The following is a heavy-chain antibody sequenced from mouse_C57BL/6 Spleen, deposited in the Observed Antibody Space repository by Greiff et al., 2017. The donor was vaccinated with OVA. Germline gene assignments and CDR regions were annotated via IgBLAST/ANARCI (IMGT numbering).Heavy chain of an antibody. CDR3: TRQGDGSSSFDY. V-gene: IGHV1-69*01. D-gene: IGHD1-1*01. Sequence: QVQLQQPGAELVMPGASVKLSCKASGFTFTSYWMHWVKQRPGQGLEWIGEIDPSDSYTKYNQKFKGKSTLTVDKSSNTAYMQLSSLTSEDSAVYYCTRQGDGSSSFDYWGQGTTLTVSS. J-gene: IGHJ2*01. CDR1: GFTFTSYW. CDR2: IDPSDSYT.